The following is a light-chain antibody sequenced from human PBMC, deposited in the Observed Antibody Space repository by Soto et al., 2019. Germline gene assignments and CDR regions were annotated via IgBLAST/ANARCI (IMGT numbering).Light chain of an antibody. J-gene: IGKJ4*01. CDR1: QGIGSW. CDR3: QQANSFPRT. Sequence: DIQMTQSPSSVSASVGDRVTITCRASQGIGSWLAWYQQKPGKAPKFLIYGASSLQRGVPSRFSGSGSGADFNLNITNLQPEYFATYYCQQANSFPRTFGGGTKVEIK. V-gene: IGKV1-12*01. CDR2: GAS.